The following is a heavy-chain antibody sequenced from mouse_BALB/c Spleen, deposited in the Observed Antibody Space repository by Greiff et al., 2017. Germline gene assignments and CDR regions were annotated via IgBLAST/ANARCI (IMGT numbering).Heavy chain of an antibody. D-gene: IGHD1-1*01. CDR1: GYTFTSYY. J-gene: IGHJ3*01. Sequence: QVQLQQSGAELVKPGASVKLSCKASGYTFTSYYMYWVKQRPGQGLEWIGEINPSNGGTNFNEKFKSKATLTVDKSSSTAYMQLSSLTSEDSAVYYCTRKNYYGSSYGFAYWGQGTLGTVSA. CDR3: TRKNYYGSSYGFAY. CDR2: INPSNGGT. V-gene: IGHV1S81*02.